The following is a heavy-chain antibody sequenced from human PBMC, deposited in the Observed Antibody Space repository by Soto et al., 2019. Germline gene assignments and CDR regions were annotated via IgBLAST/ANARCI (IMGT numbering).Heavy chain of an antibody. V-gene: IGHV1-46*01. Sequence: GASVKVSCKASGYTFTIYYMHWVRQAPGQGLEWMGIINPSGGSTSYAQKFQGRVTMTRDTSTSTVYMELSSLRSEDTAVYYCARDWAGIAVAGKGTDYGMDVWGQGTTVTVSS. D-gene: IGHD6-19*01. J-gene: IGHJ6*02. CDR1: GYTFTIYY. CDR2: INPSGGST. CDR3: ARDWAGIAVAGKGTDYGMDV.